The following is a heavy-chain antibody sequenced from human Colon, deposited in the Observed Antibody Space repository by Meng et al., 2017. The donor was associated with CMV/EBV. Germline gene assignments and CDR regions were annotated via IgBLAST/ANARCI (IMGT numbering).Heavy chain of an antibody. CDR1: GGSISSSSHY. CDR3: VSEGGSGFLEWLSTFDS. Sequence: SETLSLTCTVSGGSISSSSHYWAWIRQPPGKGLEWIGSIYYSGNTFYNPSLGSPVTMSMDTSYNQFSLKVTSVTAADTAVYYCVSEGGSGFLEWLSTFDSWGQGTLVTVSS. J-gene: IGHJ5*01. D-gene: IGHD3-3*01. CDR2: IYYSGNT. V-gene: IGHV4-39*07.